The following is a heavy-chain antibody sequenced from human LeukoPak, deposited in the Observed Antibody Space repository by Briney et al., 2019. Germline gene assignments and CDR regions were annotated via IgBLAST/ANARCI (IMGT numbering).Heavy chain of an antibody. CDR1: GYTFTGYY. J-gene: IGHJ3*02. Sequence: ASVKVSCKASGYTFTGYYIHWVRQAPGQGLEWMGWINPNSGGTNYAQRFQGRVTMTRDTSINTAYMELSRLRSDDTAVYYCARPTTDDAFDIWGQGTMVTVSS. CDR3: ARPTTDDAFDI. D-gene: IGHD4-17*01. V-gene: IGHV1-2*02. CDR2: INPNSGGT.